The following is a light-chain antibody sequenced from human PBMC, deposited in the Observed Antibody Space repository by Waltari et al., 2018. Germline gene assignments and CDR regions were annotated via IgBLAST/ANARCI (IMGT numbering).Light chain of an antibody. V-gene: IGLV2-14*01. CDR3: SSYTSSSTLV. Sequence: QSALTQPASVSGSPGQSITISCTGTSSDVGGYNYVSWYQQHPGKAPKLMIYDVSNRPSGGSKRVSGSKSGNTASLTLSGLQAEDEADYYCSSYTSSSTLVFGGGTKLTVL. CDR1: SSDVGGYNY. J-gene: IGLJ2*01. CDR2: DVS.